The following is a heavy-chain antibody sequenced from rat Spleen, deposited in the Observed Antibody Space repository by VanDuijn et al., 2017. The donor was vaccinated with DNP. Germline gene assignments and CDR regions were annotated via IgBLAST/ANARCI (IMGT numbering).Heavy chain of an antibody. CDR2: ISYDGSST. Sequence: EVQLVETGGGLVQPGRSLKLSCAASGFTFSDYNMAWVRQAPKKGLEWVATISYDGSSTYYRDSVKGRFTISRDNAKSTLYLQMDSLRSEDTATYYCARLDGSSWDWFAYWGQGTLVTVSS. J-gene: IGHJ3*01. CDR3: ARLDGSSWDWFAY. CDR1: GFTFSDYN. D-gene: IGHD1-12*02. V-gene: IGHV5-7*01.